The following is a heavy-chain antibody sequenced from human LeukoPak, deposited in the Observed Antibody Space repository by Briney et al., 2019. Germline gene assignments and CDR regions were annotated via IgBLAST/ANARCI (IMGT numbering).Heavy chain of an antibody. V-gene: IGHV4-34*01. CDR3: ARGESCANGVCYYWDY. CDR2: INHSGST. J-gene: IGHJ4*02. D-gene: IGHD2-8*01. CDR1: GGSFSGYY. Sequence: SETLSLTCAVYGGSFSGYYWSWIRQPPGKGLEWTWGINHSGSTNYNPSLKSRVTISVDTSKNQFSLKLSSVTAADTAVYYCARGESCANGVCYYWDYWGQGTLVTVSS.